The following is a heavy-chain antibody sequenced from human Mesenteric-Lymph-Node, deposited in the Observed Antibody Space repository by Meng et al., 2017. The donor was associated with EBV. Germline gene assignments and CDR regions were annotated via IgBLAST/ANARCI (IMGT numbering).Heavy chain of an antibody. J-gene: IGHJ4*02. Sequence: VQLQESGPGLVKPSETLSLTCTVSGGSISSSYWSWIRRPPGKGLEWIGYIYHSGSTNYNPSLKSRVSFSIDTSKNQFSLKLSSVTAADTAVYYCARDSSGYYFYDYWGQGSLVTVSS. CDR1: GGSISSSY. D-gene: IGHD3-22*01. V-gene: IGHV4-59*01. CDR2: IYHSGST. CDR3: ARDSSGYYFYDY.